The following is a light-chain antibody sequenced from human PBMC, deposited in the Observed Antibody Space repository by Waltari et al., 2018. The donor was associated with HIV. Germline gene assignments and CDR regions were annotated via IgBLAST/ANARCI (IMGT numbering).Light chain of an antibody. J-gene: IGLJ3*02. CDR2: GTN. CDR3: QSYDDSLSGSV. Sequence: QSVLTQPPSVSGAPGQRVTISCTGSSSTIGAGYDVPWSQQSPGTAPKRLMHGTNNRPPVVPDRFAGSKSGTSASLASTGLQAEDEGDYHCQSYDDSLSGSVFGGGTKLTVL. V-gene: IGLV1-40*01. CDR1: SSTIGAGYD.